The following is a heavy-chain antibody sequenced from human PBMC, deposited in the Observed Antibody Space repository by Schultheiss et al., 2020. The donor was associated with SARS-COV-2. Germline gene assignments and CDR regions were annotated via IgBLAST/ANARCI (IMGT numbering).Heavy chain of an antibody. CDR2: IRQDGGEK. Sequence: GGSLRLSCAASGFTFSSNWMSWVRQAPGKGLEWVANIRQDGGEKYYVDSVKGRFTISRDNAKNSLFLQMNSLRAEDTAVYYCARAMFSYYGSGSYLGFDYWGQGTLVTVSS. J-gene: IGHJ4*02. CDR1: GFTFSSNW. CDR3: ARAMFSYYGSGSYLGFDY. D-gene: IGHD3-10*01. V-gene: IGHV3-7*01.